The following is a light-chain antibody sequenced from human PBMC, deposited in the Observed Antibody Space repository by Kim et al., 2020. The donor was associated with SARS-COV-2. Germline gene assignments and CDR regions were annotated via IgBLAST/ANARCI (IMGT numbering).Light chain of an antibody. CDR3: QQYGDSRWT. J-gene: IGKJ1*01. CDR2: GAS. CDR1: QSVSSSH. Sequence: SPGERATRACRASQSVSSSHLAWFQQKPGQAPRLRIYGASNRATGIPDRFSGSGSGTDFTLTISRLEPEDFAVYYCQQYGDSRWTFGQGTKVDIK. V-gene: IGKV3-20*01.